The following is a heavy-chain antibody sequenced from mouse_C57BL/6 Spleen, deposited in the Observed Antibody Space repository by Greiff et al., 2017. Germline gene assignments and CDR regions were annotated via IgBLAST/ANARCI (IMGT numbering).Heavy chain of an antibody. J-gene: IGHJ2*01. D-gene: IGHD1-1*01. V-gene: IGHV1-82*01. CDR2: IYPGDGDT. Sequence: VQLQQSGPELVKPGASVKISCKASGYAFSSSWMNWVKQRPGKGLEWIGRIYPGDGDTNYNGKFKGKATLTADKSSSTAYMQLSSLTSEDSAVYVYARDYYGSNYFDYWGQGTTLTVSS. CDR3: ARDYYGSNYFDY. CDR1: GYAFSSSW.